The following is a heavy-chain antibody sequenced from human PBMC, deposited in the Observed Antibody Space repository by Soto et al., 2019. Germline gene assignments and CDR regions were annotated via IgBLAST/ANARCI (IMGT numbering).Heavy chain of an antibody. CDR3: ARTRGDSPSAFDY. D-gene: IGHD2-21*02. J-gene: IGHJ4*02. CDR1: GFTFSSYD. Sequence: EVQLVESGGGLVQPGGSLRLSCAASGFTFSSYDMHWVRQATGKGLEWVSAIGTAGDTYYPGSVKGRFTISRENAKNSLYLQMNSLRAGDTAVYYCARTRGDSPSAFDYWGQGTLVTVSS. V-gene: IGHV3-13*01. CDR2: IGTAGDT.